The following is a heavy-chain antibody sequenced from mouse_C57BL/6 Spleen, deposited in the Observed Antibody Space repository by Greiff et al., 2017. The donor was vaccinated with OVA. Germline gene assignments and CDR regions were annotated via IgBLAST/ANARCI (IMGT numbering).Heavy chain of an antibody. V-gene: IGHV2-2*01. CDR3: ARKGTDLYYYAMDY. J-gene: IGHJ4*01. Sequence: QVQLKQSGPGLVQPSQSLSITCTVSGFSLTSYGVHWVRQSPGKGLEWLGVIWSGGSTDYNAAFISRLSISKDNSKSQVFFKMNSLQADDTAIYYCARKGTDLYYYAMDYWVQGTSVTVSS. D-gene: IGHD6-1*01. CDR2: IWSGGST. CDR1: GFSLTSYG.